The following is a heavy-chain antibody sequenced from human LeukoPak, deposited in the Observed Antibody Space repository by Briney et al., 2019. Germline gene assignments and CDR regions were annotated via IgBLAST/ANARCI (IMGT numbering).Heavy chain of an antibody. CDR3: ANKSSSSWYFDY. CDR1: GFSLSTRGAG. CDR2: IYWDDDK. J-gene: IGHJ4*02. V-gene: IGHV2-5*02. D-gene: IGHD6-13*01. Sequence: ASGPTLVNPTQTLTLTCTFSGFSLSTRGAGVGWVRQPPGKALECLALIYWDDDKRYSPSLKSRLTITKDTSKNQVVLTMTNMDPVDTATYYCANKSSSSWYFDYWGQGTLVTVSS.